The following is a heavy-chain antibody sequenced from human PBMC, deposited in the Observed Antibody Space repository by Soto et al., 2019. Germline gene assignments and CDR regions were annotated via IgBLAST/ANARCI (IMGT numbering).Heavy chain of an antibody. CDR2: ISGGGGST. V-gene: IGHV3-23*01. J-gene: IGHJ3*01. Sequence: EVQLLESGGGLVQPGGSLRLSCAASGFTCSNYAINWVRLAPGKGLEWVSGISGGGGSTYYADSVKGRFTIFRDTSKNTVFLQMNSLRADDTAVYYCAKGFIVVVTVLRPDDAFDVWGQGTMVTVSS. CDR3: AKGFIVVVTVLRPDDAFDV. CDR1: GFTCSNYA. D-gene: IGHD2-21*02.